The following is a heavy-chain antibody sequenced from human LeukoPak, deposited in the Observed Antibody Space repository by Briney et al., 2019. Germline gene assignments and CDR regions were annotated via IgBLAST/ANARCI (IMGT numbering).Heavy chain of an antibody. J-gene: IGHJ3*02. V-gene: IGHV4-4*09. Sequence: NPSETLSLTCTVSGGSISSYYWSWIRQPPGKGLEWIGYIYTSGSTNYNPSLKSRVTISVDTSRNQFSLKLSSVTAADTAVYYCARRKPSCTNGVCYYAFDIWGQGTMVTVSS. D-gene: IGHD2-8*01. CDR2: IYTSGST. CDR3: ARRKPSCTNGVCYYAFDI. CDR1: GGSISSYY.